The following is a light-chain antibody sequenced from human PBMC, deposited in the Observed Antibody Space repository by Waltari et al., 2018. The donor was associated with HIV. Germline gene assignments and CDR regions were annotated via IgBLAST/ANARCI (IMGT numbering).Light chain of an antibody. CDR3: QQSNSVPFT. Sequence: DIQMTQSPSSVSASVGSRVTITCRASHSVGTWLNWYQQYPGKAPNLLIFGASTLHSGVPSRFSGSGSGTVFTLAISNLQPEDFATYYCQQSNSVPFTFGPGTKV. CDR1: HSVGTW. CDR2: GAS. J-gene: IGKJ3*01. V-gene: IGKV1-12*02.